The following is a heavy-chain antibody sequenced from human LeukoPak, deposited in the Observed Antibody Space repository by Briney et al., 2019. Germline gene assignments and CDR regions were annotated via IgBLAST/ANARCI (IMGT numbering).Heavy chain of an antibody. CDR1: GFTFRDSW. CDR3: ARDGGGPLD. J-gene: IGHJ4*02. Sequence: GGSLRLSCAASGFTFRDSWMSSVRHAAGNGLQWVANIKQEGTERNYVDSVKGRFTISRDNTRSSLYLYMNSLRAEDTAVYYCARDGGGPLDWGGGSVVSVSS. D-gene: IGHD3-10*01. CDR2: IKQEGTER. V-gene: IGHV3-7*01.